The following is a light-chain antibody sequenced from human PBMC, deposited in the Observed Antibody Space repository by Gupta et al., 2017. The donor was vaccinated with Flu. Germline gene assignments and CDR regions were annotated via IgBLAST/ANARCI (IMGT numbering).Light chain of an antibody. CDR1: KLGDTY. V-gene: IGLV3-1*01. CDR3: QAWDSSTRWV. J-gene: IGLJ3*02. CDR2: QDN. Sequence: SYELTQPPSVSVSPGQTASITCSGHKLGDTYTSWYQQKPGQSPMLVIYQDNKRPSGIPERFSGSNSGNTATLTISGTQALDEADYYCQAWDSSTRWVFGGGTRLTVL.